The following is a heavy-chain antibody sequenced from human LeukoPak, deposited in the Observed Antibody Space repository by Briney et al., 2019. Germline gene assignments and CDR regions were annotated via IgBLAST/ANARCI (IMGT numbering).Heavy chain of an antibody. CDR2: ISSSGSTI. CDR3: AATVTETDAFDI. Sequence: AGGSLRLSCAASGFTFSDYYMSWIRQAPGKGLEWVSYISSSGSTIYYADSVKGRFTISRDNAKNSLYLQMNSLRAEDTAVYYCAATVTETDAFDIWGQGTMVTVSS. V-gene: IGHV3-11*04. D-gene: IGHD4-17*01. J-gene: IGHJ3*02. CDR1: GFTFSDYY.